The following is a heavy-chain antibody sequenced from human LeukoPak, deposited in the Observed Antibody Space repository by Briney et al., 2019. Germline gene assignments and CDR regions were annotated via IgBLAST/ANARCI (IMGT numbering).Heavy chain of an antibody. Sequence: HSETLSLTCSVSGGSISTSSHYWGWFRQPPGKGLEWIGRLYKSGSTYYNASLSGRATVSVDTSKNQFSLKLNYVTAADTAVYYCARQWAEWLLLGGWVDPWGQGILLTVSS. CDR2: LYKSGST. V-gene: IGHV4-39*01. J-gene: IGHJ5*02. D-gene: IGHD2-15*01. CDR1: GGSISTSSHY. CDR3: ARQWAEWLLLGGWVDP.